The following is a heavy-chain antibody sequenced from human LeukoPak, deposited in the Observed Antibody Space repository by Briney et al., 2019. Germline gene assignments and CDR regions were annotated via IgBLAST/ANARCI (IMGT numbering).Heavy chain of an antibody. Sequence: ASVKVSCMTSGYTFTSYYMHWVRQAPGLGLEWMGILNPSDGSTSYAQKFQGRVTMTRDTSTSTVYMELSSLRSEDTAVYYCARDTLIAVAGTLDYWGQGTLVTVSS. CDR1: GYTFTSYY. D-gene: IGHD6-19*01. CDR2: LNPSDGST. CDR3: ARDTLIAVAGTLDY. J-gene: IGHJ4*02. V-gene: IGHV1-46*01.